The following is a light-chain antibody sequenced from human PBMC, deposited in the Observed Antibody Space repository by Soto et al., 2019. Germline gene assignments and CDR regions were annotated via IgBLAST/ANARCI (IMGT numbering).Light chain of an antibody. Sequence: QLVLTQPPSVSGAPGQRVTITCTGSSSNIGAGYDVHWYQQLPGTSPKLLIYGNTNRPSGVPDRFSGSNSGTSASASLALTGLQAGDEADYYCQSYDSSLNTYVFGPGTQLTVL. CDR1: SSNIGAGYD. J-gene: IGLJ1*01. V-gene: IGLV1-40*01. CDR3: QSYDSSLNTYV. CDR2: GNT.